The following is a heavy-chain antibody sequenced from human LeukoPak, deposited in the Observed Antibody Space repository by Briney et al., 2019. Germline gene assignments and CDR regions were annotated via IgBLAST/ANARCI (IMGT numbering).Heavy chain of an antibody. Sequence: SLKLSCKASAGTFSSYAISWVREAPEQGLEWMGGIIPIIVAANYAPNCPCRVTITEEESTSTTYMELSSLRSEDTAGYYCARHCSGGRCDSGEYYRYVWGKGNTVTVSS. CDR1: AGTFSSYA. CDR2: IIPIIVAA. D-gene: IGHD2-15*01. J-gene: IGHJ6*03. V-gene: IGHV1-69*13. CDR3: ARHCSGGRCDSGEYYRYV.